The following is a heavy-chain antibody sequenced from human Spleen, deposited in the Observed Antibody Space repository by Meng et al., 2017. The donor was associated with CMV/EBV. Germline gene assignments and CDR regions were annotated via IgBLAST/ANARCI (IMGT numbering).Heavy chain of an antibody. D-gene: IGHD2-2*02. Sequence: GESLKISCKGFGYSFTSYWIAWVRQMPGRGLEWMGIIYPGDPDTTYSPSFRGQVTISADNSISTTYLQWSSLRASDTATYYCARRGYQLLDPFDYWGQGTLVTVSS. V-gene: IGHV5-51*01. CDR3: ARRGYQLLDPFDY. J-gene: IGHJ4*02. CDR2: IYPGDPDT. CDR1: GYSFTSYW.